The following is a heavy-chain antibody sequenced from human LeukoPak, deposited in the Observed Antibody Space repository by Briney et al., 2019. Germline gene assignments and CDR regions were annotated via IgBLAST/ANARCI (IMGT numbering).Heavy chain of an antibody. Sequence: PGGSLRLSCAASGFTFSSYSMNWVRQAPGKGLEWVSYISSSSSTIYYADSVKGQFTISRDNAKNSLYLQMNSLRAEDTAVYYCARGAAQDYGDYGMEDYYYYYYMDVWGKGTTVTVSS. CDR2: ISSSSSTI. J-gene: IGHJ6*03. CDR3: ARGAAQDYGDYGMEDYYYYYYMDV. CDR1: GFTFSSYS. V-gene: IGHV3-48*01. D-gene: IGHD4-17*01.